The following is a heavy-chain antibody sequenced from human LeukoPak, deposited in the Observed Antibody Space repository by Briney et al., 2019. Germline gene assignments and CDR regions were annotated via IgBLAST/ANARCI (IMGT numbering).Heavy chain of an antibody. D-gene: IGHD2-15*01. V-gene: IGHV4-34*01. CDR2: INHSGST. Sequence: SETLSLTCAVYGGSFSGYYWSWIRQPPGKGLEWIGEINHSGSTNYNPSLKSRVTISVDTSKNQFSLKLSSVTAADTAVYYCARDGGAVAASIGILDYWGQGTLVTVSS. CDR3: ARDGGAVAASIGILDY. CDR1: GGSFSGYY. J-gene: IGHJ4*02.